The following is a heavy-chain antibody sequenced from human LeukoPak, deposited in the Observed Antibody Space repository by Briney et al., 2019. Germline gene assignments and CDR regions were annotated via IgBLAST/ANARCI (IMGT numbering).Heavy chain of an antibody. CDR2: IYYSGST. CDR1: GGSISSSSYY. CDR3: ARQLKKDHYDDDGCTGASDY. D-gene: IGHD3-22*01. Sequence: PSETLSLTCTVSGGSISSSSYYWGWIRQPPGKGLDWIGSIYYSGSTYYNPSLKSRVTISVDTSRNQFSLKLNSVTAADTAVYYCARQLKKDHYDDDGCTGASDYWGQGILVPVSS. J-gene: IGHJ4*02. V-gene: IGHV4-39*01.